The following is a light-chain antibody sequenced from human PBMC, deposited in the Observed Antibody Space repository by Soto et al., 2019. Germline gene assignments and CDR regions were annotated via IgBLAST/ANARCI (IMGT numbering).Light chain of an antibody. CDR3: CSYACSRSAYV. CDR2: EVS. J-gene: IGLJ1*01. Sequence: QSVLTQPASVSGSPGQSITISCTGTSSDVGSYNVVSWYQQHPGKAPKLLIYEVSKRPSGVSDRFSGSKSGNTASLTISGLQAEDEADYHCCSYACSRSAYVFGPGTKVTVL. CDR1: SSDVGSYNV. V-gene: IGLV2-23*02.